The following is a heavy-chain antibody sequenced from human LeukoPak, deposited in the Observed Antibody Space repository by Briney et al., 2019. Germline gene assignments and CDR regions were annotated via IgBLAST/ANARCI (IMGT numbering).Heavy chain of an antibody. Sequence: SETLSLTCTVSGGPISSSSYYWGWISQPPGKGLEWIGSVYYSGSTYYNPSLKSRVSISIDTSKNQFSLNLSSMTAADTAVYYCARRAAGAFDYWGQGTLVTVSS. CDR1: GGPISSSSYY. CDR3: ARRAAGAFDY. J-gene: IGHJ4*02. CDR2: VYYSGST. D-gene: IGHD6-13*01. V-gene: IGHV4-39*01.